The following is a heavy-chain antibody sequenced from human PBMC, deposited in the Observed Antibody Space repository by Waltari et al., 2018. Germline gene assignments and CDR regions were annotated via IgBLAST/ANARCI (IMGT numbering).Heavy chain of an antibody. D-gene: IGHD2-8*01. Sequence: QLQLQESGPGLVKPSETLSVTCTVSGGSISSSSYYWGWLRQPPGKGLEWIGSIYYSGSTYYNPSLKSRVTISVDTSKTQFSLKLSSVTAADTAVYYCARHPAMTIMLWYFDLWGRGTLVTVSS. CDR3: ARHPAMTIMLWYFDL. V-gene: IGHV4-39*01. CDR1: GGSISSSSYY. J-gene: IGHJ2*01. CDR2: IYYSGST.